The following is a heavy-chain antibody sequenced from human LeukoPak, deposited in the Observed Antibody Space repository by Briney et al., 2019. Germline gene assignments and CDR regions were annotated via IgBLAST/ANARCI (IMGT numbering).Heavy chain of an antibody. CDR2: IYYSGST. D-gene: IGHD3-10*01. V-gene: IGHV4-59*01. CDR1: GGSISSYY. CDR3: ASRVLWFGELIDY. Sequence: PSETLSLTCTVSGGSISSYYWSWIRQPPGKGLEWIGYIYYSGSTNYNPSLKSRVTISVDTSKNQFSLKLSSVTAADTAVYYCASRVLWFGELIDYWGQGTLVTVSS. J-gene: IGHJ4*02.